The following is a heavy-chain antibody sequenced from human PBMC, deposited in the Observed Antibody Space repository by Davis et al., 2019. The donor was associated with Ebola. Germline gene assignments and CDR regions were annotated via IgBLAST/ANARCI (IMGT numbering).Heavy chain of an antibody. CDR3: ARRRYSRPFDY. Sequence: MPSETLSLTCTVSGGSISSSSYYWGWIRQPPGKGLAWIGSIYYSGSTYYNPSLKSRVTISVDTSKNQFSLKLSSVTAADTAVYYCARRRYSRPFDYWGQGTLVTVSS. J-gene: IGHJ4*02. CDR1: GGSISSSSYY. CDR2: IYYSGST. D-gene: IGHD5-18*01. V-gene: IGHV4-39*01.